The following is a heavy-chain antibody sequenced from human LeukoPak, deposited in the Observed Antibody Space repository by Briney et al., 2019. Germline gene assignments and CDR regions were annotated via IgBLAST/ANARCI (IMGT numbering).Heavy chain of an antibody. V-gene: IGHV4-4*02. CDR2: IYHNGNT. D-gene: IGHD1-26*01. J-gene: IGHJ3*02. Sequence: SGTLSLTCGVSGASIRSTHWWTWVRQPPGKGLEWIGEIYHNGNTEYNPSLSSRLLISVDKSKNQFSLKLTSVTAADTAMYYCASPSGRQYADALDIWGQGRMVIVSS. CDR3: ASPSGRQYADALDI. CDR1: GASIRSTHW.